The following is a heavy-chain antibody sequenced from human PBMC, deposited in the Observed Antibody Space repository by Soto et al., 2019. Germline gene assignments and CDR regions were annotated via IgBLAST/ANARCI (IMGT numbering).Heavy chain of an antibody. CDR1: GYTFTCYY. Sequence: ASVKVSCKASGYTFTCYYMHWVRQAPGQGLEWMGWINPNSGGTNYAQRFKGRVTMTRDTSISTAYMEVHRLTSDDTAVYYCARVGLHNWKYFDYWGQGTRVTVYS. J-gene: IGHJ4*02. CDR3: ARVGLHNWKYFDY. CDR2: INPNSGGT. D-gene: IGHD1-20*01. V-gene: IGHV1-2*02.